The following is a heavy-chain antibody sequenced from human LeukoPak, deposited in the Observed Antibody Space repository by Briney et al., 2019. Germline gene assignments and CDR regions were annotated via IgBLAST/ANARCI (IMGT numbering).Heavy chain of an antibody. J-gene: IGHJ6*04. Sequence: ASVKVSCKASGYTFTSYGISWVRQAPGQGLEWMGWISAYNGNTNYAQKLQGRVTMTTDTSTSTAYMELRGLRSDDTAVYYCARDPPRIVVVVAPTNYYGMDVWGKGTTVTVSS. CDR3: ARDPPRIVVVVAPTNYYGMDV. CDR1: GYTFTSYG. CDR2: ISAYNGNT. V-gene: IGHV1-18*01. D-gene: IGHD2-15*01.